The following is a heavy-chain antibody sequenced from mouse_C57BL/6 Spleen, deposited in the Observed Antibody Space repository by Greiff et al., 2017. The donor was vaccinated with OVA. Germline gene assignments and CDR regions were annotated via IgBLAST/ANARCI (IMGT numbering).Heavy chain of an antibody. CDR1: GYTFTSYW. Sequence: QVQLQQPGAELVKPGASVKLSCKASGYTFTSYWMQWVKQRPGQGLEWIGAIDPSDSYTNYNQNFKGKATLTVDTSSSTAYMQLSSLTSEDSAVYYCARRGSTGLPGYFDYWGQGTTLTVSS. J-gene: IGHJ2*01. CDR2: IDPSDSYT. D-gene: IGHD5-5*01. V-gene: IGHV1-50*01. CDR3: ARRGSTGLPGYFDY.